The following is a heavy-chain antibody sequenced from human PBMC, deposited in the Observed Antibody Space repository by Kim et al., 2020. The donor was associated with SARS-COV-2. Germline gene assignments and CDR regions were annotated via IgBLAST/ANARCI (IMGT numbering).Heavy chain of an antibody. D-gene: IGHD2-2*02. V-gene: IGHV3-23*01. Sequence: AASVKGRVTMSRDKSNYRLHLQMNSLGAEDTAIYYCAKTAATIRGPVDSWGQGTLVTVSS. CDR3: AKTAATIRGPVDS. J-gene: IGHJ4*02.